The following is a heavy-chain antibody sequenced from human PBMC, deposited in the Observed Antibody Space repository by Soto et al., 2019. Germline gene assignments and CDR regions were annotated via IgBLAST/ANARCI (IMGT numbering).Heavy chain of an antibody. CDR3: AREDINESFFDS. Sequence: ALSVRCSVSGGYISRGGNYWSWVLQHPGKGLEWIGFIYYTGHTKYNAALKSRVSISGDMSENQFSLTLTSVTAADTAVYYCAREDINESFFDSWGPGILVTVS. CDR2: IYYTGHT. D-gene: IGHD2-8*01. V-gene: IGHV4-31*03. J-gene: IGHJ4*02. CDR1: GGYISRGGNY.